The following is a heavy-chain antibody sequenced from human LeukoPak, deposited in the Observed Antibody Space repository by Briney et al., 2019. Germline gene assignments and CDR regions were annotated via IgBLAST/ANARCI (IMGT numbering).Heavy chain of an antibody. CDR3: ARHGPPKMVVVVTPPDY. J-gene: IGHJ4*02. V-gene: IGHV4-59*02. Sequence: SETLSLTCVVSGGSVSGYYWGWIRQPPGRGLEWIGYVYYSGSTNYKPSFKSRITISVDTSRNQFSLQLSSVTAADAAVYYCARHGPPKMVVVVTPPDYWGQGTLVTVSS. CDR1: GGSVSGYY. D-gene: IGHD4-23*01. CDR2: VYYSGST.